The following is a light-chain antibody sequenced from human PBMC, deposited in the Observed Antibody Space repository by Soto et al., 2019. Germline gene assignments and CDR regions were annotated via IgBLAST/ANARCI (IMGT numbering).Light chain of an antibody. J-gene: IGKJ3*01. Sequence: DIQMTQSPTSLSAFEGDRVTITCRASQGIRNFVAWYQQKPGKAPKLLIYAASTLQSGVPSRFSGSGSGTDFTLTINSLQPEDVATYSCQKYSSVPVFGPGTKVEIK. CDR2: AAS. CDR3: QKYSSVPV. V-gene: IGKV1-27*01. CDR1: QGIRNF.